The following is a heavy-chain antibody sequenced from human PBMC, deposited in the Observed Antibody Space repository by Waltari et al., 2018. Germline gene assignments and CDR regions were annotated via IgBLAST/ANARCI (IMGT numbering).Heavy chain of an antibody. Sequence: DVQVVESGGGLVQPGGSLTLSCAASEFTSANHYMNWVRQAPGKGLEGVGLSRNRARSFTTDYAASVEGRIAISRDDSKNSRYLQMNSLKTEDTAVYYCVRGKQGGYFDYWGQGTLVTVSS. J-gene: IGHJ4*02. CDR3: VRGKQGGYFDY. CDR2: SRNRARSFTT. V-gene: IGHV3-72*01. D-gene: IGHD3-16*01. CDR1: EFTSANHY.